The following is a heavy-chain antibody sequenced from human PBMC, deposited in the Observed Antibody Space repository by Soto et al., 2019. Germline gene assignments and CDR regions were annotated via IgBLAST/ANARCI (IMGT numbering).Heavy chain of an antibody. CDR3: ARADYESWIAYYTGPDS. Sequence: QVELVQSGGEVKKPGASVKVSCKASGYSFTSYVITWVRQAPGEGLEWMGWIRVYNGHTTYSQKFQDRVIMTTDTSASIAYMELRSRTSDDTAVYDCARADYESWIAYYTGPDSWGEGTLVTVSS. D-gene: IGHD3-3*01. V-gene: IGHV1-18*01. J-gene: IGHJ4*02. CDR2: IRVYNGHT. CDR1: GYSFTSYV.